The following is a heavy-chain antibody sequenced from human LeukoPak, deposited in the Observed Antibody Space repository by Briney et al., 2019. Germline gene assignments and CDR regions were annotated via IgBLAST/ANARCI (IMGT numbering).Heavy chain of an antibody. CDR2: IQYDGSNK. Sequence: QTGGSLRLSCAGSGFTLRTYGMHWVRQAPGKGLEWVAYIQYDGSNKQYADSVKGRFSISRDNSENILYLRMNSLRAEDTAVYYCAREPRGYYYYYMDVWGKGTTVTVSS. CDR1: GFTLRTYG. J-gene: IGHJ6*03. V-gene: IGHV3-30*02. CDR3: AREPRGYYYYYMDV.